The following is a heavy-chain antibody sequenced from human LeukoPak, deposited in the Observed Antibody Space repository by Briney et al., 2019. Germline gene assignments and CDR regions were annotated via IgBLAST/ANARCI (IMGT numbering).Heavy chain of an antibody. J-gene: IGHJ6*02. CDR2: ISGSGGST. D-gene: IGHD3-3*01. CDR3: AKPVTGRSGYPGYYYYGMDV. Sequence: AGGSLRLSCAASGFTFSSYAMSWVRQAPGKGLEWVSAISGSGGSTYYADSVKGRFTISRDNSKNTLYLQMNSLRAEDTAVYYCAKPVTGRSGYPGYYYYGMDVWGQGTTVTVSS. V-gene: IGHV3-23*01. CDR1: GFTFSSYA.